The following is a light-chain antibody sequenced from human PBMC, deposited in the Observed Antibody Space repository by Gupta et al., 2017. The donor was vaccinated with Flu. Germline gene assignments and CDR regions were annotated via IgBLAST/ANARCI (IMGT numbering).Light chain of an antibody. CDR1: RNINSN. V-gene: IGKV1-39*01. CDR3: QQSHTSPLT. CDR2: AAS. Sequence: PSSLSASVGDRVTLTCRASRNINSNLNWSQQTPGRAPKLLIYAASVLQTGDPSRISGSGSGTDFTLTISSLQPDDFATYYCQQSHTSPLTFGGGTSIEIK. J-gene: IGKJ4*01.